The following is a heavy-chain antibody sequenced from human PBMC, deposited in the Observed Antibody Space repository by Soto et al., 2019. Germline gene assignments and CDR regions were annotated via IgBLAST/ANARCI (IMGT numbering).Heavy chain of an antibody. V-gene: IGHV3-33*01. D-gene: IGHD3-3*01. CDR1: GFTFSSYG. J-gene: IGHJ4*02. CDR3: ARDTRFWEWLGFYFDY. Sequence: PGGSLRLSCAASGFTFSSYGMHWVRQAPGKGLEWVAVIWYDGSNKYYADSVKGRFTISRDNSENTLYLQMNSLRAEDTAVYYCARDTRFWEWLGFYFDYWGQGTLVTVSS. CDR2: IWYDGSNK.